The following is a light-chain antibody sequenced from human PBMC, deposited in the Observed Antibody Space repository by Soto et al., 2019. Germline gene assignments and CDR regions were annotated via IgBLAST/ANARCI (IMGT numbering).Light chain of an antibody. V-gene: IGLV2-8*01. CDR3: SSYAGSNKYVV. Sequence: QSVLTQPASVSGSPGQSITISCTGTSSDIGAYTLVSWYQQYPGKAPRLIIYEVSKRPSGVPDRFSGSKSGNTASLTVSGLQAEDEADYYCSSYAGSNKYVVFGGGTKLTVL. J-gene: IGLJ2*01. CDR2: EVS. CDR1: SSDIGAYTL.